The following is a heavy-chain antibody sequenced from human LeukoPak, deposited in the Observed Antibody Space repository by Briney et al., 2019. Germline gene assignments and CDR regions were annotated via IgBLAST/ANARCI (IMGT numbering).Heavy chain of an antibody. CDR1: GFTFSNYA. CDR3: ANDPHYDSSGYSFDP. CDR2: IRGSGGST. Sequence: GGSLRLSCAASGFTFSNYAMSWVRQAPGRGLEWVSGIRGSGGSTDYADSVKGRFTISRDNSKNTLYLQMNSLRAEDTAVYYCANDPHYDSSGYSFDPWGQGTLVTVSS. D-gene: IGHD3-22*01. J-gene: IGHJ5*02. V-gene: IGHV3-23*01.